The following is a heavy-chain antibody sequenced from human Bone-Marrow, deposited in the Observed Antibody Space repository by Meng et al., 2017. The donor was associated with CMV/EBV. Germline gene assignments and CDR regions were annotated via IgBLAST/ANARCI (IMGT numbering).Heavy chain of an antibody. J-gene: IGHJ4*02. CDR3: AKATYYSDSSGYNHYFDY. D-gene: IGHD3-22*01. V-gene: IGHV3-23*01. Sequence: GGSLRLSCAASGFAFSSYAMNWVRQSPGKGLQWVSSISGGGGSTYYADSVKGRFAISRDSSKNTLYLQMNALRAEDTALYYCAKATYYSDSSGYNHYFDYWGQGTLVTAPQ. CDR1: GFAFSSYA. CDR2: ISGGGGST.